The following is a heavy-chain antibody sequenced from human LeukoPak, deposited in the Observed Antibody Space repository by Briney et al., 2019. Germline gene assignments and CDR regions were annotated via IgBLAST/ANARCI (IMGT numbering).Heavy chain of an antibody. CDR1: GYTFTGYY. V-gene: IGHV1-2*02. CDR2: VTPNTGGT. J-gene: IGHJ4*02. D-gene: IGHD1-1*01. Sequence: ASVKVSCKASGYTFTGYYIHWVRQAPGQSLEWMGWVTPNTGGTNYAQKFQGRVTMTRDTSISTAYMELSRLTSDDTAVYYCARDQITSPNWELDYWGQGTLVTVSS. CDR3: ARDQITSPNWELDY.